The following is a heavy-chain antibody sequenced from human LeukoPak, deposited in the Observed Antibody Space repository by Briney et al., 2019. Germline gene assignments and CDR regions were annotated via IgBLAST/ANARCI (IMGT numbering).Heavy chain of an antibody. Sequence: ASVKVSCKASGYTFTSYDINWVRQATGQGLEWMGWMNPNSGNTGYAQKFQGRVTMTRNTSISTAYMELSSLRSEDTAVYYCAREVYSSSLGALNWFDPWGQGTLVTVSS. CDR1: GYTFTSYD. J-gene: IGHJ5*02. CDR2: MNPNSGNT. D-gene: IGHD6-13*01. CDR3: AREVYSSSLGALNWFDP. V-gene: IGHV1-8*01.